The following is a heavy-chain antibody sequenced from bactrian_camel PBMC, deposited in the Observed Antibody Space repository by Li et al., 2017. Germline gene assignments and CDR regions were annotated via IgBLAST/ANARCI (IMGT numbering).Heavy chain of an antibody. Sequence: HVQLVESGGGLVQPGGSLRLSCAASGFTFSSYNMYWVRQAPGKGLEWVSVINSGDGTTDYADSVKGRFSISRDGPKNTPYLQLDSLNTEDTAMYYCAKDPKMYGGSWLSPDIDHWGQGTQVTVS. D-gene: IGHD6*01. CDR1: GFTFSSYN. CDR3: AKDPKMYGGSWLSPDIDH. CDR2: INSGDGTT. J-gene: IGHJ4*01. V-gene: IGHV3S1*01.